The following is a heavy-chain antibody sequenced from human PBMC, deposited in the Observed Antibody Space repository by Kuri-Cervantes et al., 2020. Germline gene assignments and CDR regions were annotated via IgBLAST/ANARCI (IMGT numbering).Heavy chain of an antibody. D-gene: IGHD3-10*01. CDR1: GFTFSSYS. J-gene: IGHJ4*02. CDR3: ARGTMVRGVYPLEY. Sequence: GGSLRLSCAASGFTFSSYSMNWVRQAPGKGLVWVSRINSDGSSTSYADSVKGRFTISRDNAKNTLYLQMNSLRAEDTAVYYCARGTMVRGVYPLEYWGQGTLVTVSS. V-gene: IGHV3-74*01. CDR2: INSDGSST.